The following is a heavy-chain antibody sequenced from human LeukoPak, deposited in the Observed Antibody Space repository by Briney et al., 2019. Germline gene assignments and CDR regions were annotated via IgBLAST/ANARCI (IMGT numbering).Heavy chain of an antibody. CDR1: GGTFSSYA. D-gene: IGHD2-2*01. Sequence: SVKVSCKASGGTFSSYAISWVRQAPGQGLEWMGGIIPIFGTANYAQKFQGRVTITTDESTSTAYMELSSLRSEDSAVYYCARRCSSTSCYQGRGNYYYYMDVWGKGTTVTVSS. CDR2: IIPIFGTA. CDR3: ARRCSSTSCYQGRGNYYYYMDV. J-gene: IGHJ6*03. V-gene: IGHV1-69*05.